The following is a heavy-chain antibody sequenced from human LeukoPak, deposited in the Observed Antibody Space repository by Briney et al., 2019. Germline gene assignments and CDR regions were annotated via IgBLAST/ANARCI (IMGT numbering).Heavy chain of an antibody. CDR2: IYYSGST. Sequence: PSETLSLTCTVSGGSISRSSYYWGWLRQPPGKGLEWLGSIYYSGSTYYNPSLKSRVTISVDTSKNQFSLKLSSVTAADTAVYYCARASGYSYGYFYNWFDPWGQGTLVTVSS. J-gene: IGHJ5*02. CDR3: ARASGYSYGYFYNWFDP. V-gene: IGHV4-39*01. CDR1: GGSISRSSYY. D-gene: IGHD5-18*01.